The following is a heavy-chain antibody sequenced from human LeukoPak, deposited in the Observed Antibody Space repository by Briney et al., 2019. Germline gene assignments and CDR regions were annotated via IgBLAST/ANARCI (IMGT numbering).Heavy chain of an antibody. D-gene: IGHD7-27*01. Sequence: GGSLRLSCAASGFTFDDYAMHWVRQAPGKGLEWVSLISWDGGSTYYADSVKGRFTISRDNSKNSLYLQMNSLRAEDTALYYCATHPRNYYYYYMDVWGKGTTVTVS. J-gene: IGHJ6*03. CDR2: ISWDGGST. V-gene: IGHV3-43D*03. CDR3: ATHPRNYYYYYMDV. CDR1: GFTFDDYA.